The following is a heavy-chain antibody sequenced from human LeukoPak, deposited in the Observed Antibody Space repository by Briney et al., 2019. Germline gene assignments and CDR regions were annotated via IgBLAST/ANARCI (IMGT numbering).Heavy chain of an antibody. V-gene: IGHV3-23*01. CDR2: ISGSGVST. Sequence: QAGGSLRLSCAASGFRFSSYAMSWVRQAPGKGLEWVSAISGSGVSTYYADSVKGRFTISRDDAKNSLYLEMDSLRAEDTAVYYCARTIYYYESTSYFSDAFDVWGQGTMVTVSS. CDR3: ARTIYYYESTSYFSDAFDV. D-gene: IGHD3-22*01. CDR1: GFRFSSYA. J-gene: IGHJ3*01.